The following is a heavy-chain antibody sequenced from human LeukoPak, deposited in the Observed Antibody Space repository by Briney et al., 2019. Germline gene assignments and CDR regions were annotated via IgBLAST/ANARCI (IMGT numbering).Heavy chain of an antibody. CDR3: ARDHVVVVPAAIYNWFDP. Sequence: SQTLSLTCTVSRGSLSSGSYYWRWIRQPARQGLKWIGCIYTSGSTHYNPSLKNRATISVDTSKNQFSLKLSSVTAADTAVYYCARDHVVVVPAAIYNWFDPWGQGTLVTVSS. V-gene: IGHV4-61*02. J-gene: IGHJ5*02. D-gene: IGHD2-2*01. CDR2: IYTSGST. CDR1: RGSLSSGSYY.